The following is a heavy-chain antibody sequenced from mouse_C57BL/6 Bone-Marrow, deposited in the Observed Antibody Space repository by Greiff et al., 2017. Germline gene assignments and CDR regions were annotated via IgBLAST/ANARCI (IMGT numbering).Heavy chain of an antibody. Sequence: VQLQESGPELVKPGASVKISCKASGYAFSSSWMNWVKQRPGKGLEWIGRIYPGDGDTNYNGKFKGKATLTADKSSSTAYMQLSSLTSEDSAVYFCARNYDYDGWCFDVWGTGTTVTVSS. J-gene: IGHJ1*03. D-gene: IGHD2-4*01. CDR3: ARNYDYDGWCFDV. CDR2: IYPGDGDT. V-gene: IGHV1-82*01. CDR1: GYAFSSSW.